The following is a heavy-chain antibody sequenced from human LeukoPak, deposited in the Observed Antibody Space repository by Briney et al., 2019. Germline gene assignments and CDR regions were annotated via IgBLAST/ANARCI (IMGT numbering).Heavy chain of an antibody. J-gene: IGHJ4*02. CDR1: GFTFSDYY. Sequence: GGSLRLSCAASGFTFSDYYMSWIRQAPGKGLEWVSYISNSSSYTNYADSVKGRFTISRDNAKNSLYLQMNSLRAEDTAVYYCARRSSWNLYYFDYWGQGTLVTVST. CDR2: ISNSSSYT. V-gene: IGHV3-11*03. CDR3: ARRSSWNLYYFDY. D-gene: IGHD6-13*01.